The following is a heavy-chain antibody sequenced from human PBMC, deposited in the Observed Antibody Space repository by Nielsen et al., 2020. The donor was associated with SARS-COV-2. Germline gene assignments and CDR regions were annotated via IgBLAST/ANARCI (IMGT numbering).Heavy chain of an antibody. D-gene: IGHD5-12*01. CDR2: INSDGSRM. CDR1: GFTFRSYV. CDR3: ARELGGYSGYDQRY. V-gene: IGHV3-48*03. Sequence: GESLKISCSVSGFTFRSYVMNWVRQAPGKGLEDVASINSDGSRMYHSDSVKGRFTISRDNAKNSLYLQMNSLRAEDTAVYYCARELGGYSGYDQRYWGQGTLVTVSS. J-gene: IGHJ4*02.